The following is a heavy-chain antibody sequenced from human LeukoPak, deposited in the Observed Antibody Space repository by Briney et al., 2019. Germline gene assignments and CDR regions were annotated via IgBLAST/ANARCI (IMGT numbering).Heavy chain of an antibody. D-gene: IGHD6-13*01. J-gene: IGHJ6*02. CDR3: ARDLWSSSWYSAADYYYGMDV. CDR2: ISFDGSNK. V-gene: IGHV3-30-3*01. CDR1: GFTFSTYT. Sequence: GRSLRLSCAASGFTFSTYTVHWVRQPPGKGLEWLAVISFDGSNKYSADSVKGRFTISRDNSNNTLYLQMNSLRVEDTAVYYCARDLWSSSWYSAADYYYGMDVWGQGTTVTVSS.